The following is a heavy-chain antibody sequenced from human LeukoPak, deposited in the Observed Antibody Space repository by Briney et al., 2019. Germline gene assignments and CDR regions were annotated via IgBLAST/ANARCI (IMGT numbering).Heavy chain of an antibody. J-gene: IGHJ4*02. CDR2: ISYDGSNK. V-gene: IGHV3-30*04. CDR3: ATNHLYSSSSVLATFHY. CDR1: GFSFSSYA. Sequence: GGSPILSCAASGFSFSSYAMHRVRQAPGKGLEWVVVISYDGSNKYYTDSVKGRFTISRDNSKNTLYLQMNSLRAEDTAVYYCATNHLYSSSSVLATFHYWGQGTLVTVSS. D-gene: IGHD6-13*01.